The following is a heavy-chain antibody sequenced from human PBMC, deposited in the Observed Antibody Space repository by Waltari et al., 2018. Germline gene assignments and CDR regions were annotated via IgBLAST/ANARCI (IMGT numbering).Heavy chain of an antibody. CDR3: ARTYSCYAADAFDI. CDR2: VDPEGGET. V-gene: IGHV1-69-2*01. D-gene: IGHD5-12*01. J-gene: IGHJ3*02. CDR1: GYTFTDYY. Sequence: EVQLVQSGAEVKKPGATVKISCKVSGYTFTDYYMHWVQQAPGKGLEWMGLVDPEGGETIDAEKFQGRVTITADTSTDTAYMELSSLRSEDTAVYFCARTYSCYAADAFDIWGQGTMVTVSS.